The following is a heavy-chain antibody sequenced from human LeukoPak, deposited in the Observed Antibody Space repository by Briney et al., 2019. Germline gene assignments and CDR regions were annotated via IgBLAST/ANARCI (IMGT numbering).Heavy chain of an antibody. V-gene: IGHV4-31*03. D-gene: IGHD4-17*01. CDR3: ARAIYGDPGFDY. CDR1: GGSISSGGYY. CDR2: IYYSGST. J-gene: IGHJ4*02. Sequence: SETLSLTCTVSGGSISSGGYYWSWIRQHPGKGLEWIGYIYYSGSTYYNPSLKSRVTISVDTSKNQFSLKLSSVTAADTAVYYCARAIYGDPGFDYWGQGTLVTVSS.